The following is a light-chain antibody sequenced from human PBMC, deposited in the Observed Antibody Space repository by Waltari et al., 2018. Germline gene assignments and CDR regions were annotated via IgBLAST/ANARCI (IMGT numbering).Light chain of an antibody. J-gene: IGKJ1*01. V-gene: IGKV3-20*01. Sequence: LTQSPGTLSLSPGERATHSCRASQSVSRTLAWYQQKPGQAPRLLIYDASRRATGIPDRFSGSGSGTDFSLTISRLEPEDFAVYYCQKYGTLPATFGQGTKVEIK. CDR2: DAS. CDR3: QKYGTLPAT. CDR1: QSVSRT.